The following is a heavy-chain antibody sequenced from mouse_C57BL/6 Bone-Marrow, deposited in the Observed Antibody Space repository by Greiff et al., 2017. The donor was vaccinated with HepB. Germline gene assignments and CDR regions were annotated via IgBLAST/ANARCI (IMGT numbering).Heavy chain of an antibody. CDR1: GYTFTSYW. D-gene: IGHD1-1*01. CDR3: ARGRFITTVDWYFDV. Sequence: VQLQQPGAELVKPGASVKLSCKASGYTFTSYWMHWVKQRPGRGLEWIGRIDPNSGGTKYNEKFKSKATLTVDKPSSTAYMQLSSLTSEDSAVYYCARGRFITTVDWYFDVWGTGTTVTVSS. J-gene: IGHJ1*03. CDR2: IDPNSGGT. V-gene: IGHV1-72*01.